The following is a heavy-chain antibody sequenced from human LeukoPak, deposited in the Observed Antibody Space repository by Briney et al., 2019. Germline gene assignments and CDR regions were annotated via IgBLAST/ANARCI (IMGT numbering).Heavy chain of an antibody. J-gene: IGHJ4*02. V-gene: IGHV4-59*01. D-gene: IGHD3-16*01. CDR2: ISSGGRT. CDR3: AGVGRGDHTWGSYYCDH. Sequence: PSETLSLTCTVSGDSFSSYHWSWLRQPPGKGLEWIGYISSGGRTSYNPSLQSRVTISVDTSKNQFSLKLSSVTAADTAVYYCAGVGRGDHTWGSYYCDHWGQGTLVSVSS. CDR1: GDSFSSYH.